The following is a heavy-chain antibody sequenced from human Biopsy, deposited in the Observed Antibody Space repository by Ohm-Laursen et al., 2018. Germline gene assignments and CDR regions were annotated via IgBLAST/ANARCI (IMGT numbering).Heavy chain of an antibody. J-gene: IGHJ6*02. Sequence: SLRLSCSASGLTFSRYSMHWVRQAPGKGLEWVSSISNSSNFIYYGDSVKGRFTISRDNAKNSLYLQMNSLRAEDTAVYYCARVLLPAAAVHYGMDVWGQGTTVTVSS. D-gene: IGHD2-2*01. CDR1: GLTFSRYS. CDR2: ISNSSNFI. CDR3: ARVLLPAAAVHYGMDV. V-gene: IGHV3-21*01.